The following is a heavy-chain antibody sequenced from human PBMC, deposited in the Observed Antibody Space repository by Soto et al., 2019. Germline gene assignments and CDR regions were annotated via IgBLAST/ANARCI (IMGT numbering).Heavy chain of an antibody. J-gene: IGHJ5*02. V-gene: IGHV4-30-2*01. CDR2: IYHSGST. Sequence: SETLSLTCDVSCGSISSGGYSWSWIRQPPGKGLEWIGYIYHSGSTYYNPSLKSRVTISVDRSKNQFSLKLSSVTAADTAVYYCARVPSPWGQGTLVTVSS. CDR1: CGSISSGGYS. CDR3: ARVPSP.